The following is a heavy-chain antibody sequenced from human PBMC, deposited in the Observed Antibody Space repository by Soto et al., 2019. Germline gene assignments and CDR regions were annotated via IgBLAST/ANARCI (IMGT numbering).Heavy chain of an antibody. CDR2: IYWDDDK. D-gene: IGHD6-6*01. Sequence: SGPPRVNPTRTLTLTCTFAGCSLSTSDVGVGWITQPPGKALEWLAIIYWDDDKRYSPSLKSRLTITKDTSKNQVVLTVTNMDPVDTATYYCAHSKYSRSSFDYWGQGTMFTVSS. V-gene: IGHV2-5*02. CDR3: AHSKYSRSSFDY. CDR1: GCSLSTSDVG. J-gene: IGHJ4*02.